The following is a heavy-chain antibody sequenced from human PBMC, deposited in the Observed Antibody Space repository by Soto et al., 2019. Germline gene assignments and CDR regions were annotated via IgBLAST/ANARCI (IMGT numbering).Heavy chain of an antibody. CDR1: GFTFSSYA. D-gene: IGHD3-3*01. V-gene: IGHV3-23*01. Sequence: GGSLRLSCAASGFTFSSYAMSWVRQAPGKGLEWVSAISGSGGSTYYADSVKGRFTISRDNSKNTLYQQMNSLRAEDTAVYYCAKAYEKIFGVVNYYYGMDVWGQGTTVTVSS. J-gene: IGHJ6*02. CDR3: AKAYEKIFGVVNYYYGMDV. CDR2: ISGSGGST.